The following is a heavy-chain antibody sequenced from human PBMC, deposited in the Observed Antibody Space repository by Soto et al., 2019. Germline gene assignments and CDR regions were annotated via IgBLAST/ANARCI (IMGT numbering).Heavy chain of an antibody. V-gene: IGHV1-24*01. CDR3: ATSQRWLQSKPTDY. Sequence: ASVKVSCKVSGYTLTELSMNWVRQAPGKGLEWMGGFDPEDGETIYAQKFQGRVTMTEDTSTDTAYMELSSLRSEDTAVYYCATSQRWLQSKPTDYWGQGTLVTVSS. J-gene: IGHJ4*02. CDR2: FDPEDGET. D-gene: IGHD5-12*01. CDR1: GYTLTELS.